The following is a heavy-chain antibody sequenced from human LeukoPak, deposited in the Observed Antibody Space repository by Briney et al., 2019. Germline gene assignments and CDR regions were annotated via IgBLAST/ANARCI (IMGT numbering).Heavy chain of an antibody. D-gene: IGHD6-6*01. CDR1: GYAFDRYG. V-gene: IGHV1-18*01. J-gene: IGHJ4*02. Sequence: GASVKVSCKASGYAFDRYGVSWVRQAPGQGLEWMGWISTYNGNTIYAEKIQGRVTMTTDTSTNTVYMELRSLRSDDTAVGHCRNVICSSSAYWGRGSLVTVSS. CDR2: ISTYNGNT. CDR3: RNVICSSSAY.